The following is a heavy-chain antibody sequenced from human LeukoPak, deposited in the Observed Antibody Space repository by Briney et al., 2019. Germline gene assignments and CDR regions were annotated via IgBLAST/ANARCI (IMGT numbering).Heavy chain of an antibody. Sequence: SETLSLTCAVYGGSFSGYYWNWIRQPPGKGLEWIGEINHSGSTNYNPSLKSRVTISVDTSKNQFPLKLSSMTAADTAVYYCARGLNYWGQGTLVTVSS. V-gene: IGHV4-34*01. CDR1: GGSFSGYY. J-gene: IGHJ4*02. CDR2: INHSGST. CDR3: ARGLNY.